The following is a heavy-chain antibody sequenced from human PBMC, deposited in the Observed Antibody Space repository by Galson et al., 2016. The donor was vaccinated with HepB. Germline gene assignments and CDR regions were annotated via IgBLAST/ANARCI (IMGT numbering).Heavy chain of an antibody. CDR2: ISGAGANT. D-gene: IGHD1-26*01. CDR1: GFTFTTCA. Sequence: SLRLSCAASGFTFTTCAMSWVCQGPGTGLEWVSTISGAGANTYYADSVKGRFTISRDNSKNTLYLQMNSLRGEDTAIYYCAKAPGSHFYYYMDVWGKGTTVTVSS. J-gene: IGHJ6*03. V-gene: IGHV3-23*01. CDR3: AKAPGSHFYYYMDV.